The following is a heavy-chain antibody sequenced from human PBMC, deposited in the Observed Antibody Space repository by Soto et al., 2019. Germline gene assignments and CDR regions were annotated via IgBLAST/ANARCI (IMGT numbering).Heavy chain of an antibody. D-gene: IGHD3-22*01. Sequence: PGGSLRLSCTASGFTVSTNYMSWVRQAPGKGLEWVSVIYSGGSTYYADSVKGRFTISRDNSKNTLYLQMNSLRAEDTAVYYCARTEYDSSNYYSDHWGQGTLVTVSS. CDR3: ARTEYDSSNYYSDH. CDR2: IYSGGST. V-gene: IGHV3-66*01. CDR1: GFTVSTNY. J-gene: IGHJ5*02.